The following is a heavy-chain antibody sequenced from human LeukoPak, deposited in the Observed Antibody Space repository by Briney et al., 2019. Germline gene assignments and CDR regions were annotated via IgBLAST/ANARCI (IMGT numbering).Heavy chain of an antibody. CDR3: ASVEYSSGWYFDY. Sequence: GESLKISCKASGYIFANYWIGWVRQMPGKGLEWMGIIFPGDSDTRYSPSFQGQVTISADKSISTAYLQWSSLKASDTAMYYCASVEYSSGWYFDYWGQGTLVTVSS. D-gene: IGHD6-19*01. CDR2: IFPGDSDT. V-gene: IGHV5-51*01. J-gene: IGHJ4*02. CDR1: GYIFANYW.